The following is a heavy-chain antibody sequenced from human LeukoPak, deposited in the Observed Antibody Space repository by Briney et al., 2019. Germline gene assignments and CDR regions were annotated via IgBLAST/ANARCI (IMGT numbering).Heavy chain of an antibody. CDR1: GGSFSGYY. D-gene: IGHD6-19*01. CDR2: INHSGST. CDR3: ASRIAVAGTSFDY. Sequence: SETLSLTCAVYGGSFSGYYWSWIRQPPGKGLEWIGEINHSGSTNYNPSLKSRVTISVDTSNNQFSLKLSSVTAADTAVYYCASRIAVAGTSFDYWGQGTLVTVSS. V-gene: IGHV4-34*01. J-gene: IGHJ4*02.